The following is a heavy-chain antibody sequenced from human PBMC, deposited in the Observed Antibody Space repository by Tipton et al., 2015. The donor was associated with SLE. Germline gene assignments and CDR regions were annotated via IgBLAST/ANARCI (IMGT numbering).Heavy chain of an antibody. CDR1: GGSFSGYY. D-gene: IGHD1-26*01. J-gene: IGHJ4*02. V-gene: IGHV4-34*01. CDR2: INYSGST. CDR3: ARENSGNFLPPNYFDY. Sequence: TLSLTCAVYGGSFSGYYWSWIRQPPGKGLEWIGEINYSGSTNYNPSLKSRVTISIDTSKNQFSLKVNSVTAADTAVYYCARENSGNFLPPNYFDYWGQGALVTVSS.